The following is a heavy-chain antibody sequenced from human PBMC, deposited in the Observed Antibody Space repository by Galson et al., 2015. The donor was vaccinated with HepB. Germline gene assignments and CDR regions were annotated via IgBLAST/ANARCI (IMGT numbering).Heavy chain of an antibody. Sequence: SLRLSCAASGFTFSSYSMNWVRQAPGKGLEWVSSISSSSSYIYYADSVKGRFTISRDNAKNSLYLQMNSLRAEDTAVYYCARDRSGYSYGRTSHPLDYWGQGTLVTVSS. CDR3: ARDRSGYSYGRTSHPLDY. D-gene: IGHD5-18*01. CDR1: GFTFSSYS. CDR2: ISSSSSYI. V-gene: IGHV3-21*01. J-gene: IGHJ4*02.